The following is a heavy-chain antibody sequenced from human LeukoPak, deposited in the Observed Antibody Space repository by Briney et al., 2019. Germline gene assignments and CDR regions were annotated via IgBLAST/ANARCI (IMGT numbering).Heavy chain of an antibody. CDR2: INISSSNT. Sequence: GGSLRLSCAASGFTFNDYYMSWIRQAPGKGLEWLSYINISSSNTHYADSVKGRFTISRDNAKNSLYLEMNNLRAEDTAVYYCAPDGARFDPWGQGVLVTVFS. J-gene: IGHJ5*02. V-gene: IGHV3-11*03. D-gene: IGHD5-24*01. CDR1: GFTFNDYY. CDR3: APDGARFDP.